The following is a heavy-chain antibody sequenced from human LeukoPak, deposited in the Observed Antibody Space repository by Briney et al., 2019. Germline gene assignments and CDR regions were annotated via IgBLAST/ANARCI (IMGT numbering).Heavy chain of an antibody. CDR1: GHIFTNYW. D-gene: IGHD5-24*01. V-gene: IGHV5-51*01. CDR3: ARHGVEGYNGAFHV. Sequence: GESLKISCKASGHIFTNYWIAWVRQMPGTGLEWMGIIYPGDSDSRYSPSFQGHVTISADKSISTAYLQWSSLKASDTAMYYCARHGVEGYNGAFHVWGQGTMVIVSS. CDR2: IYPGDSDS. J-gene: IGHJ3*01.